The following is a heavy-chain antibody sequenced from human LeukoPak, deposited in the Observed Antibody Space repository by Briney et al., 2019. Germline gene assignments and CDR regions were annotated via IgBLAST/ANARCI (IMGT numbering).Heavy chain of an antibody. Sequence: SETLSLTCAVYGGSLSGYYWGWIRQPPGQGLEWIGEINHSGSTNYNPSLKSRATIAVDTSKNQFSLKLSSVTAADTAVYYCARTHTIFGVVRRNWFDPWGQGTLVTVSS. V-gene: IGHV4-34*01. CDR1: GGSLSGYY. J-gene: IGHJ5*02. CDR3: ARTHTIFGVVRRNWFDP. D-gene: IGHD3-3*01. CDR2: INHSGST.